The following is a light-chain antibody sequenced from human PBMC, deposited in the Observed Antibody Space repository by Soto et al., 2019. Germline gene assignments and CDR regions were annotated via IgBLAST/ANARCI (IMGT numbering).Light chain of an antibody. V-gene: IGKV3-11*01. CDR2: DAS. J-gene: IGKJ2*02. CDR1: QSVATF. CDR3: QHSNDWPPICT. Sequence: EIVLTQSPPTLALSPGERATLSCRASQSVATFLAWYQQRPGQAPRLLIYDASHRATGIPARFSGSGSGTDFTLTISSLEPEDFAVYFCQHSNDWPPICTFGQGTKVEIK.